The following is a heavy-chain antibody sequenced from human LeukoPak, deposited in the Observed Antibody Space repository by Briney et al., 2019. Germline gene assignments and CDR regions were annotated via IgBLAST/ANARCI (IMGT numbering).Heavy chain of an antibody. CDR2: IYTSGST. CDR3: ARGYCSSTICFQYFHH. D-gene: IGHD2-2*01. CDR1: SGSVSSYY. Sequence: KASETLSLTCTGSSGSVSSYYWSWIRPPAGKGLEWIGRIYTSGSTNYNPSLKSRVAISVDTSKNQFSLKLNSVTAADTAVYYCARGYCSSTICFQYFHHWGQGTLVTVSS. V-gene: IGHV4-4*07. J-gene: IGHJ1*01.